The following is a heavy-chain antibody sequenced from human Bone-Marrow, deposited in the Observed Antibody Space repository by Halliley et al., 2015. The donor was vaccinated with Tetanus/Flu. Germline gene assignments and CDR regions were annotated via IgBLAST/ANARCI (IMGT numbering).Heavy chain of an antibody. CDR2: IDPSDSYT. V-gene: IGHV5-10-1*01. J-gene: IGHJ6*02. Sequence: EWVGRIDPSDSYTNYSPSFRGHVTTSADESISTAYLQWDSLKASDTAIYYCARERASPPFVDVWGQGTTVTVSS. CDR3: ARERASPPFVDV. D-gene: IGHD3-16*01.